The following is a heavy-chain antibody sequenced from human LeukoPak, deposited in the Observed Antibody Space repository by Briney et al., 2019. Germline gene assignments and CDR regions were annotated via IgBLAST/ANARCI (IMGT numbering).Heavy chain of an antibody. Sequence: PGGSLRLSCAASGFTFSSDSMNWVRQAPGKGLEWVSSISSSSSYIYYADSVKGRFTISRDNAKNSLYLQMNSLRAEDTAVYYCATFGGVIVGFDYWGQGTLVTVSS. J-gene: IGHJ4*02. CDR1: GFTFSSDS. CDR3: ATFGGVIVGFDY. CDR2: ISSSSSYI. D-gene: IGHD3-16*02. V-gene: IGHV3-21*01.